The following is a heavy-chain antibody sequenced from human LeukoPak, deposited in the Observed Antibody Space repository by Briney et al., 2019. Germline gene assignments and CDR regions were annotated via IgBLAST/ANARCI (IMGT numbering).Heavy chain of an antibody. V-gene: IGHV3-15*01. CDR3: NTPGPYYYGSGSYYRGFFDY. D-gene: IGHD3-10*01. J-gene: IGHJ4*02. Sequence: PGGSLRLSCAASGFTFSNAWMSWVRQAPGKGLEWVGRIKSKTDGGTADYAAPVKGRFTISRDDSKNTLYLQMNSLKTEDTAVYYCNTPGPYYYGSGSYYRGFFDYWGQGTLVTVSS. CDR1: GFTFSNAW. CDR2: IKSKTDGGTA.